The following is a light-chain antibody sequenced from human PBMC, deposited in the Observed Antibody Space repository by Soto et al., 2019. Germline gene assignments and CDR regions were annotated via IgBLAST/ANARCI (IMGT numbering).Light chain of an antibody. CDR1: QSLLHSNGYNY. CDR2: LGS. CDR3: MQALQTPRT. Sequence: DLVMTQSPLSLPVTPGEPASISCRSSQSLLHSNGYNYLDWYLQKPGQSPRLLIYLGSNRASGVPDRFSGSGSGTDFTLKISRVEAEDVGVYYCMQALQTPRTFGGGTKVEIK. V-gene: IGKV2-28*01. J-gene: IGKJ4*01.